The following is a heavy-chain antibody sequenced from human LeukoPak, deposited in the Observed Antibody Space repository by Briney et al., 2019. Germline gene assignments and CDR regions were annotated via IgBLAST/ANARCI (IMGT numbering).Heavy chain of an antibody. D-gene: IGHD6-13*01. J-gene: IGHJ4*02. CDR2: IIPILGIA. CDR1: GGTFSSYA. CDR3: AKDRYSSSWSQNFDY. Sequence: SVKVSCKASGGTFSSYAISWVRQAPGQGLEWMGRIIPILGIANYAQKFQGRVTITADKSTSTAYMELSSLRSEDTAVYYCAKDRYSSSWSQNFDYWGQGTLVTVSS. V-gene: IGHV1-69*04.